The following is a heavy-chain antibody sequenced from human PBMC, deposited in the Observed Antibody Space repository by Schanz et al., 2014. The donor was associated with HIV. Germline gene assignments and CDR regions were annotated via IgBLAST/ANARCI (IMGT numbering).Heavy chain of an antibody. Sequence: QVQLVESGGGVVQPGRSLRLSCAASGFTFSNFAMHWVRQAPGKGLEWVAVIWYDGTNEYYADSVKGRFTISRDNSRKTLYLQMNSLRAEDTAVYYCAKDGSWEAFDACDIWGQGTMVTVSS. CDR3: AKDGSWEAFDACDI. D-gene: IGHD1-26*01. J-gene: IGHJ3*02. CDR1: GFTFSNFA. V-gene: IGHV3-33*06. CDR2: IWYDGTNE.